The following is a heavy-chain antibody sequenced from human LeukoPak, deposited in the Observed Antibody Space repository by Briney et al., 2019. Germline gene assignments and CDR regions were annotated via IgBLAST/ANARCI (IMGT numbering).Heavy chain of an antibody. CDR1: GVSISSGGYY. D-gene: IGHD2-2*01. CDR3: AREGGYCSSTSCAKTFDP. CDR2: IYYSGST. J-gene: IGHJ5*02. V-gene: IGHV4-31*03. Sequence: KTSETLSLTCTVSGVSISSGGYYWSWIRQYPGKGLEWIGYIYYSGSTYYNPSLKSRVTISVDTSKNQFSLKLSSVTAADTAVYYCAREGGYCSSTSCAKTFDPWGQGTLVTVSS.